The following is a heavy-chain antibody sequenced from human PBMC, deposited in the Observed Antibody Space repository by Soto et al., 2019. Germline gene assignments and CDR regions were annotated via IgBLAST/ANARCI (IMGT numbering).Heavy chain of an antibody. Sequence: PWGSLRLSCAASGFPSCTYDIIFFRHSPFKGLEWVSGINGRGDRTFVADSVKGRFSISRDISTDTVYLQMNSLKPEDTAVYYCAKEGWGGSYEPYFDFWGQGTVVTVSS. J-gene: IGHJ4*02. CDR3: AKEGWGGSYEPYFDF. CDR2: INGRGDRT. V-gene: IGHV3-23*01. CDR1: GFPSCTYD. D-gene: IGHD1-26*01.